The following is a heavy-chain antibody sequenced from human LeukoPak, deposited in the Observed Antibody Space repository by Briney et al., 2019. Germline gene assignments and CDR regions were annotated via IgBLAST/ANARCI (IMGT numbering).Heavy chain of an antibody. J-gene: IGHJ4*02. D-gene: IGHD1-26*01. CDR2: ISGSGGST. Sequence: GGSLRLSCAASGFTFSSYWMHWVRQAPGKGLEWVSAISGSGGSTYYADSVKGRITISRNNSKNKLYLQMNSLRAEDTSVYYCAKVVLVGAIFGPGYWGQGTLVTVSS. CDR1: GFTFSSYW. V-gene: IGHV3-23*01. CDR3: AKVVLVGAIFGPGY.